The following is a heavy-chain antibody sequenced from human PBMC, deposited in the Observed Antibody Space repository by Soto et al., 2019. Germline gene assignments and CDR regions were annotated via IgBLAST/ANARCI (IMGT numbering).Heavy chain of an antibody. Sequence: GASVKVSCEACGYTFTSYYMHWVRQAPGQGLEWMGIINPSGGSTSYAQKFQGRVTMTRDTSTSTVYMELSSLRSEDTAVYYCARDTNSGSYPNLNFDYWGQGTLVTVSS. V-gene: IGHV1-46*01. D-gene: IGHD1-26*01. CDR2: INPSGGST. J-gene: IGHJ4*02. CDR3: ARDTNSGSYPNLNFDY. CDR1: GYTFTSYY.